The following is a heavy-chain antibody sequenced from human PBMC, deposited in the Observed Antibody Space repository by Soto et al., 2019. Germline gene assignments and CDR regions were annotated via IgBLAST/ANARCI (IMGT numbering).Heavy chain of an antibody. Sequence: SETLCLTCTVSGGSISSGGYYWSWIRQHPGKGLEWIGYIYYSGSTYYNPSLKSRVTISVDTSKNQFSLKLSSVTAAETAVYYCARDYYGSGSYYPPFYDSSAYTGGWFAPWGQGTLVT. CDR3: ARDYYGSGSYYPPFYDSSAYTGGWFAP. J-gene: IGHJ5*02. CDR1: GGSISSGGYY. CDR2: IYYSGST. D-gene: IGHD3-10*01. V-gene: IGHV4-31*03.